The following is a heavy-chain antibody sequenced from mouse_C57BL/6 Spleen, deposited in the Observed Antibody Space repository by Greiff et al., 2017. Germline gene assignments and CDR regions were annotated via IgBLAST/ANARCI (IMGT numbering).Heavy chain of an antibody. D-gene: IGHD3-1*01. CDR2: INYDGSST. Sequence: EVKLMESEGGLVQPGSSMKLSCTASGFTFSDYYMAWVRQVPEKGLEWVANINYDGSSTYYLDSLKSRFIISRDNAKNILYLQMSSLKSEDTATYYCARDRGFDVWGTGTTVTVSS. CDR3: ARDRGFDV. CDR1: GFTFSDYY. V-gene: IGHV5-16*01. J-gene: IGHJ1*03.